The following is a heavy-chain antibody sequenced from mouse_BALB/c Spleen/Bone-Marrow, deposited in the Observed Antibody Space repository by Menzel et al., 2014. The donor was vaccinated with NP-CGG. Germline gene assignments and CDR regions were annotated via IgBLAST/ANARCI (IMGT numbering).Heavy chain of an antibody. J-gene: IGHJ3*01. CDR1: GYTFTSYY. CDR2: INPSNGGT. V-gene: IGHV1S81*02. Sequence: QVQLQQPGAELVRPGASVKLSCKASGYTFTSYYMYWVKQRPGQGLKWIGEINPSNGGTNFNEKFKSKATLTVDKSSSTAYMQLSSLTSEDSAVYYCTREGDSPFAYWGQGTLVTVSA. CDR3: TREGDSPFAY. D-gene: IGHD2-13*01.